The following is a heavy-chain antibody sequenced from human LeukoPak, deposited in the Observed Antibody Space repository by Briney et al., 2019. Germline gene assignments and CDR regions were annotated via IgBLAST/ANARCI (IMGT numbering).Heavy chain of an antibody. Sequence: PGGSLRLSCAASGFTFSNYWMHWVRQVPGEGLVWVSRINSDGSITSYADSVKGRFTISRDDANTLYLQMNSLGAEDTAEYYCARDGGFCSNGVCFFDLWGQGTLVTVSS. CDR1: GFTFSNYW. J-gene: IGHJ4*02. CDR2: INSDGSIT. V-gene: IGHV3-74*01. D-gene: IGHD2-8*01. CDR3: ARDGGFCSNGVCFFDL.